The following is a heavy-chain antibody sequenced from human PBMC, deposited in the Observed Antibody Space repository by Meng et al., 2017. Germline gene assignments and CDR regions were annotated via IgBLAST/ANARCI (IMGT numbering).Heavy chain of an antibody. CDR1: GYTFTGYY. J-gene: IGHJ4*02. V-gene: IGHV1-2*06. D-gene: IGHD5-12*01. Sequence: QVQVVQSWAEGKKPGASVKVSCKASGYTFTGYYMHWVRQAPGQGLEWMGRINPNSGGTNYAQKFQGRVTMTRDTSISTAYMELSRLRSDDTAVYYCARFGGIVATISAFDYWGQGTLVTVSS. CDR3: ARFGGIVATISAFDY. CDR2: INPNSGGT.